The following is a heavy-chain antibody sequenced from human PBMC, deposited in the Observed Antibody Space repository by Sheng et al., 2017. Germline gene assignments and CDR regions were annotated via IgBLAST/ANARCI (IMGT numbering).Heavy chain of an antibody. J-gene: IGHJ5*02. D-gene: IGHD6-13*01. CDR1: GFTFSSYW. CDR2: IKQDGSEK. CDR3: ARVLTPYSSSLFDP. Sequence: EVQLVESGGGLVQPGGSLRLSCAASGFTFSSYWMSWVRQAPGKGLEWVANIKQDGSEKYYVDSVKGRFTISRDNAKNSLYLQMNSLRAEDTAVYYCARVLTPYSSSLFDPWGQGTLVTVSS. V-gene: IGHV3-7*01.